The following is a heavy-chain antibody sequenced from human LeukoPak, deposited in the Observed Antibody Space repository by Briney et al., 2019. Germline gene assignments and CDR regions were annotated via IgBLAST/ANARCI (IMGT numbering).Heavy chain of an antibody. J-gene: IGHJ4*02. CDR3: AKGYSYGRYYFDY. CDR1: GFTFSDYY. D-gene: IGHD5-18*01. V-gene: IGHV3-23*01. Sequence: GGSLRLSCAASGFTFSDYYMSWIRQAPGKGLEWVSAISGSGGSTYYADSVKGRFTISRDNSKNTLYLQMNSLRAEDTAVYYCAKGYSYGRYYFDYWGQGTLVTVSS. CDR2: ISGSGGST.